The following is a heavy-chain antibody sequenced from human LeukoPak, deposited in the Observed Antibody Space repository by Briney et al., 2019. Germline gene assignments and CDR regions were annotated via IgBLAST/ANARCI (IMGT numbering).Heavy chain of an antibody. CDR3: STEDEYCTSTTCGDF. J-gene: IGHJ4*02. CDR2: MKPFSSDS. V-gene: IGHV1-2*02. Sequence: ASGKLSCKASGYTFTDYDVHWGRQAPGQGLEWMGDMKPFSSDSHCAQKFQDRVTMTRDTSTSTAYFELSGLTSDDTAVYYCSTEDEYCTSTTCGDFWGQGTLVTVSS. CDR1: GYTFTDYD. D-gene: IGHD2-2*01.